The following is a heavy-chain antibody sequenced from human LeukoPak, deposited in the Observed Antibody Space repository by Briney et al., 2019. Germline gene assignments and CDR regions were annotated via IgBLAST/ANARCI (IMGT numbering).Heavy chain of an antibody. Sequence: GGPLRLSCVASGFRFSSYEMNWVRQAPGKGLEWVSYIGESGSPIYYADSVKGRFTISRDNAKNSLFLQLNSLRAEDTAVYYCARGWFDSWGQGTLVTVSS. V-gene: IGHV3-48*03. CDR1: GFRFSSYE. J-gene: IGHJ5*01. CDR3: ARGWFDS. CDR2: IGESGSPI.